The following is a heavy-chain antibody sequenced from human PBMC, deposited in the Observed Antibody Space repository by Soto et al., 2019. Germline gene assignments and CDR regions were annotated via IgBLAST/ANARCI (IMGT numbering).Heavy chain of an antibody. D-gene: IGHD6-13*01. J-gene: IGHJ4*02. CDR3: AKDRSSWPPYFFDY. V-gene: IGHV3-23*01. CDR1: GFTFDNYA. Sequence: PGGSLRLSCAASGFTFDNYAMSWVRQAPGKGLEWLSVISGSGDSTYYADSVKGRFTISRDNSKNTLCLQMTSLRAEDTAVYYCAKDRSSWPPYFFDYWGQGTLVTVSS. CDR2: ISGSGDST.